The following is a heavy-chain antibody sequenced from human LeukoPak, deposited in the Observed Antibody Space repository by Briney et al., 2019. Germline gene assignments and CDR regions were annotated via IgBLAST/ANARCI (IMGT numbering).Heavy chain of an antibody. J-gene: IGHJ6*03. D-gene: IGHD3-22*01. CDR3: ARDDKGYYYMDV. Sequence: NPSETLSLTCTVSGGSTSGYYWSWFRQPAGKGLGWIGRIYTPGSTSYNPSLKSRVTMSVDTSKNQFSLRVRSVTAADTAVYYCARDDKGYYYMDVWGKGTTVTVSS. V-gene: IGHV4-4*07. CDR2: IYTPGST. CDR1: GGSTSGYY.